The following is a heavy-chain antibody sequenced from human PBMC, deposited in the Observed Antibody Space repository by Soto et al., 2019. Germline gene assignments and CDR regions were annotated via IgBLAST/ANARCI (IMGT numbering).Heavy chain of an antibody. CDR1: GYTFTSYY. Sequence: PSVKVSCKASGYTFTSYYMHWVRQAPGQGLEWMGIINPSGGSTSYAQKFQGRVTMTRDTSTSTVYMELSSLRSEDTAVYYCARETLDYYDSSGYYSHDAFDIWGQGTTVTVSS. CDR2: INPSGGST. CDR3: ARETLDYYDSSGYYSHDAFDI. V-gene: IGHV1-46*01. D-gene: IGHD3-22*01. J-gene: IGHJ3*02.